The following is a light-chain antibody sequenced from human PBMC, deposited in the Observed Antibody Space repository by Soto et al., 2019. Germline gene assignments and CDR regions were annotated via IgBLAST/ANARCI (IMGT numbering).Light chain of an antibody. Sequence: DLQMTQSPSSLSASVGDRVTITCRPSQNITRYLNWYQLKPGKAPELHIYAASTLQSGVPSRFSGNGSWTDFTLTISSLEPEDFATYYCHQSYFTPDTFVQGTKLEIK. CDR3: HQSYFTPDT. J-gene: IGKJ2*01. V-gene: IGKV1-39*01. CDR2: AAS. CDR1: QNITRY.